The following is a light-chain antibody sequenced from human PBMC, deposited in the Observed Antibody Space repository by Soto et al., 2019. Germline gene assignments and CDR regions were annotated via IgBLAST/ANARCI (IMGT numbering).Light chain of an antibody. J-gene: IGKJ4*01. Sequence: EIVMTQSPATLSVSPGERATLSCRASQSVSSNLAWYQQKPGQAPRLLIYGASTRATGIPARFSGSGSGTEFTATICSLQSEDFAVYYCQQYNTWPLLTFGGGIKVEMK. CDR1: QSVSSN. CDR3: QQYNTWPLLT. CDR2: GAS. V-gene: IGKV3-15*01.